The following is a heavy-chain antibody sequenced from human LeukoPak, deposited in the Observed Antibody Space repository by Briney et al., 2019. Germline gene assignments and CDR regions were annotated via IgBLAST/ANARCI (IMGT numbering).Heavy chain of an antibody. D-gene: IGHD3-10*01. J-gene: IGHJ4*02. CDR2: IYSGGST. Sequence: PGGSLRLSCAASGFTVSSYYMSCVRQATGKALEWVSVIYSGGSTYYADSVKGRFTISRDNSKNTLYLQMNSLRAEDTAVYYCARDAVGSFFGEWGQGTLVTVSS. CDR1: GFTVSSYY. V-gene: IGHV3-66*01. CDR3: ARDAVGSFFGE.